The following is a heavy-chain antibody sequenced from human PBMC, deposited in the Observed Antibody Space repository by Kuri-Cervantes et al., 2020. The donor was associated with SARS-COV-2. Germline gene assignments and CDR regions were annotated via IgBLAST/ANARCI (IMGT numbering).Heavy chain of an antibody. V-gene: IGHV4-4*07. CDR2: IYTSGSS. CDR1: GGSFSGYY. Sequence: GSLRLSCAVFGGSFSGYYWSWIRQHAGKGLEWNGRIYTSGSSNNNRSLKSRVTISVDTSKNQFSLKLSSVTAADTAVYYCAGGTRRYYDFWSGYFSPSLDYWGQGTLVTVSS. D-gene: IGHD3-3*01. CDR3: AGGTRRYYDFWSGYFSPSLDY. J-gene: IGHJ4*02.